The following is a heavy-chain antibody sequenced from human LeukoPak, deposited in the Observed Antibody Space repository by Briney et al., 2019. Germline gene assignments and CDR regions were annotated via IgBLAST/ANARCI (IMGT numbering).Heavy chain of an antibody. J-gene: IGHJ4*02. D-gene: IGHD3-10*02. CDR2: ISGSGGST. Sequence: VGSLRLSCAASGFTFTNYAMSWVRQAPGKGLEWVSAISGSGGSTYYADSVKGRFTISRDNSKNTLYLQMNSLRAEDTAVYYCAKDHVLAPCTPYDYCGQGTLVTVSS. CDR3: AKDHVLAPCTPYDY. CDR1: GFTFTNYA. V-gene: IGHV3-23*01.